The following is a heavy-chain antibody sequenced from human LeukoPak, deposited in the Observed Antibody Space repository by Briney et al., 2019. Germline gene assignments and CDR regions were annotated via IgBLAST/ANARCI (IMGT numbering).Heavy chain of an antibody. J-gene: IGHJ4*02. CDR2: INPNSGGT. D-gene: IGHD1-26*01. CDR1: GYTFTGYY. Sequence: ASVKVSCKASGYTFTGYYMHWVRQAPGQGLEGMGWINPNSGGTNYAQKFQGRVTMTRDTSISTAYMELSRLRSDDTAVYYCVRGRVGALVPYDWGQGTLVTVSS. V-gene: IGHV1-2*02. CDR3: VRGRVGALVPYD.